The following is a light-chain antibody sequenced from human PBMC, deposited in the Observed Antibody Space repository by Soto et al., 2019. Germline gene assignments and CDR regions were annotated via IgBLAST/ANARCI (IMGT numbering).Light chain of an antibody. CDR2: GAS. V-gene: IGKV3-15*01. Sequence: EIVMTQSPATLSVSPGERATLSCRASQSVSSNLAWYQQKPGQAPRLLIYGASTRATGIPARFSGSGSGTEFTLTISSLQSEDSAVYYCQQYNNWPSLTFGGGTKVDI. J-gene: IGKJ4*01. CDR1: QSVSSN. CDR3: QQYNNWPSLT.